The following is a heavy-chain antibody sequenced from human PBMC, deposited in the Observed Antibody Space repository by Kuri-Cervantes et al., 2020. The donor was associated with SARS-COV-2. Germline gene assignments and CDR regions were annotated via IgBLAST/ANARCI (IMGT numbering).Heavy chain of an antibody. CDR2: IYYSGST. Sequence: SETLSLTCSVSRGSINSHGSITSNFWTWIRQPPGRGLEWIGYIYYSGSTYYNPSLKSRVTISVDTSKNQFSLKLSSVTAADTAVYYCARDEGLGSDFWSGYPLVWGQGTLVTVSS. J-gene: IGHJ4*02. D-gene: IGHD3-3*01. V-gene: IGHV4-30-4*08. CDR3: ARDEGLGSDFWSGYPLV. CDR1: RGSINSHGSITSNF.